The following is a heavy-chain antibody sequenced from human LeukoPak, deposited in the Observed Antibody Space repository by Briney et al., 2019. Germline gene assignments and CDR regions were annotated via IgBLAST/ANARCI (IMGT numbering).Heavy chain of an antibody. Sequence: SQTLSLTCTVSGGSISSNSYYWSWVRQPAGKGLEWIGCMYIDGSTNYNPSLRSRVTVSVDTSKNQFSLKLSSVTAADTAVYYCARYGGNSGFDYWGQGTLVTVSS. J-gene: IGHJ4*02. CDR3: ARYGGNSGFDY. CDR2: MYIDGST. V-gene: IGHV4-61*02. CDR1: GGSISSNSYY. D-gene: IGHD4-23*01.